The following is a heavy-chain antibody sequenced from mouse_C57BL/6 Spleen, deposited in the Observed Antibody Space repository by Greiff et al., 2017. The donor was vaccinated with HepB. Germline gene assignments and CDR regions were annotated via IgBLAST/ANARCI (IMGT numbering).Heavy chain of an antibody. Sequence: EVQLQQSGPELVKPGASVKISCKASGYSFTGYYMNWVKQSPEKSLEWIGEINPSTGGTTYNQKFKAKATLTVDKSSSTAYMQLKSLTSEDSAVYYYARGYYSNHFDYWGQGTTLTVSS. CDR2: INPSTGGT. V-gene: IGHV1-42*01. D-gene: IGHD2-5*01. CDR3: ARGYYSNHFDY. J-gene: IGHJ2*01. CDR1: GYSFTGYY.